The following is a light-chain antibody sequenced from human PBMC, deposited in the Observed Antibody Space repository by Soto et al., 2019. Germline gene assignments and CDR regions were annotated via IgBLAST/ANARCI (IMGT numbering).Light chain of an antibody. J-gene: IGKJ5*01. CDR3: QQYNNWPIT. V-gene: IGKV3-15*01. CDR2: GAS. Sequence: EIVLTQSPASLSLSPGERATLSCRASQNIKTILAWYPQKPGQAPRPLIYGASTRATGIPARFTGSGAGTEFTLTISSLQSEDFAVYYCQQYNNWPITFGPGTRLEI. CDR1: QNIKTI.